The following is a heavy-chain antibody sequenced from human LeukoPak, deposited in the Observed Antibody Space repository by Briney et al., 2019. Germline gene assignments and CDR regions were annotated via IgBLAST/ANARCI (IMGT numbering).Heavy chain of an antibody. J-gene: IGHJ4*02. V-gene: IGHV3-30*02. CDR3: AKDLSTGYYIAY. CDR1: GFTFGDYA. D-gene: IGHD3-9*01. CDR2: IRYDGSNK. Sequence: GGSLRLSCTASGFTFGDYAMSWVRQAPGRGREGVTFIRYDGSNKYYADSVKGRFTISRDNSKNTVYLQMNSLRGEDTAVYYCAKDLSTGYYIAYWGQGTLVTVSS.